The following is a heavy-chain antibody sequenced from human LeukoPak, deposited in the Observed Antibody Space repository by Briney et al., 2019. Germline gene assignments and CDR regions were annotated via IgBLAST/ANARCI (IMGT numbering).Heavy chain of an antibody. J-gene: IGHJ6*04. Sequence: GGSLRLSCAAAGFTFSSYEMNWVRQAPGKGLEWVSYISSSGSTIYYADSVKGRFTISRDNAKNSLYLQMDSLRAEDTAVYYCAELGITMIGGVWGKGTTVTISS. CDR2: ISSSGSTI. V-gene: IGHV3-48*03. D-gene: IGHD3-10*02. CDR3: AELGITMIGGV. CDR1: GFTFSSYE.